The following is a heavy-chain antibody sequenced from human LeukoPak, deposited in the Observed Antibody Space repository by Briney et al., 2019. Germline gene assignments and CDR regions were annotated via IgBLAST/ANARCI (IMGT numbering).Heavy chain of an antibody. V-gene: IGHV1-46*01. Sequence: GASVKVSCKASGYTFTSYYMHWVRQAPGQGLEWMGIINPSGGSTSYAQKFQGRVTMTTDTSTSTVYMELGSLRSDDTAVYYCARSGSTGYSLDYWGQGTLVTVSS. CDR2: INPSGGST. CDR3: ARSGSTGYSLDY. J-gene: IGHJ4*02. CDR1: GYTFTSYY. D-gene: IGHD3-22*01.